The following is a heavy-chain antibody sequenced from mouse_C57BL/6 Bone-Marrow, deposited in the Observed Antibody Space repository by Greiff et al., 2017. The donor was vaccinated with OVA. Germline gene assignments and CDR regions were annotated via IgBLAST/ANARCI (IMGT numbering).Heavy chain of an antibody. D-gene: IGHD1-1*01. CDR1: GYTFTSYW. CDR2: IDPSDSYT. CDR3: ARCHYGSSLFDY. V-gene: IGHV1-69*01. Sequence: QVQLQQPGAELVMPGASVKLSCKASGYTFTSYWMHWVKQRPGQGLEWIGEIDPSDSYTTYNQKFKGKSTLTVDKSSSTAYMQLSSLTSEDSAVYYCARCHYGSSLFDYWGQGTTLTVSS. J-gene: IGHJ2*01.